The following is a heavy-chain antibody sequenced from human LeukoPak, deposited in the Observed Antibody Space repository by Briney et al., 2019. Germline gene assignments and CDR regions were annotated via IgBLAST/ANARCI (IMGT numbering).Heavy chain of an antibody. Sequence: ASVKVSCKASGYTFTNYYMHWVRQAPGQGLEWMGIINPSGGSTSYAQKFQGRVTMTRDTTTSTVYMELSSLRSEDTAVYYCARGHYSSGYYDDATRDFDYWGQGTLVTVSS. CDR3: ARGHYSSGYYDDATRDFDY. J-gene: IGHJ4*02. CDR1: GYTFTNYY. D-gene: IGHD3-22*01. CDR2: INPSGGST. V-gene: IGHV1-46*01.